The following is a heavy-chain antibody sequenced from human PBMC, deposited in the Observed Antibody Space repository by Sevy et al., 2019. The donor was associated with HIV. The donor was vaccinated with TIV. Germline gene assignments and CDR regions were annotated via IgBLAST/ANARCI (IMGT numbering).Heavy chain of an antibody. CDR1: GYTFTSYA. J-gene: IGHJ6*02. Sequence: ASVKVSCKASGYTFTSYAMHWVRQAPGQRLEWMGWINAGNGNTKYSQKFQGRVTITRDTSASTAYMELSSLRSEDTAVYYCARDQKIAVAGSYYYYYGMDVWGQGTTVTVSS. CDR2: INAGNGNT. V-gene: IGHV1-3*01. CDR3: ARDQKIAVAGSYYYYYGMDV. D-gene: IGHD6-19*01.